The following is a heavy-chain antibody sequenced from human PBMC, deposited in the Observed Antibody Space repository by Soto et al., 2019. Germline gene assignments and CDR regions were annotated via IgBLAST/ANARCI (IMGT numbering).Heavy chain of an antibody. CDR1: GASISTRDYF. V-gene: IGHV4-39*07. CDR2: IFYSGST. Sequence: PSETLSLTCTVSGASISTRDYFWGWVRQRPGEGLEWIGYIFYSGSTYYNPSLQSRVTISVDTSKNQFSLKLSSVTAADTAVYYCARVRDYSSSSENYYYYMDVWGKGTTVTVSS. J-gene: IGHJ6*03. D-gene: IGHD6-6*01. CDR3: ARVRDYSSSSENYYYYMDV.